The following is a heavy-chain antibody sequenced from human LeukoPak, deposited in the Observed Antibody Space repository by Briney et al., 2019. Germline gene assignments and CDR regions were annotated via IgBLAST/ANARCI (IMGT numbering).Heavy chain of an antibody. CDR2: ISYDGSNK. CDR3: AGGSSGL. CDR1: GFTFSSYA. Sequence: GGSLRLSCAASGFTFSSYAMHWVRQAPGKGLEWVAVISYDGSNKYYADSVKGRFTISRDNSKNTLYLQMNSLRAEDTAVYYCAGGSSGLWGQGTMVTVSS. D-gene: IGHD3-22*01. V-gene: IGHV3-30*04. J-gene: IGHJ3*01.